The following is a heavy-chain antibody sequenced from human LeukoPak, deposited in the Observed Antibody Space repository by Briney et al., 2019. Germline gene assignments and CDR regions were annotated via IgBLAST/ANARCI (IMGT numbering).Heavy chain of an antibody. CDR3: ARGTTSAAAVPDY. J-gene: IGHJ4*02. Sequence: SETLSLTCTVSCASISTYYWSWIRPPPRKGLECIGFISHRGNTNYNPSLKSRITISADTSKNQLSLKLSSVTAADTAIYYCARGTTSAAAVPDYWGQGTLVSVSS. V-gene: IGHV4-59*01. D-gene: IGHD6-13*01. CDR1: CASISTYY. CDR2: ISHRGNT.